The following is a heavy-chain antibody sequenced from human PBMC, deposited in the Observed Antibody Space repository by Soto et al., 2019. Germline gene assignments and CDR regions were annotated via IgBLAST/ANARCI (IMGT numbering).Heavy chain of an antibody. J-gene: IGHJ4*02. D-gene: IGHD3-10*01. CDR3: ARVLPSGTNYFTEY. CDR1: GFTFSDHY. CDR2: SRNRVQSYST. Sequence: GGSLRLSCAASGFTFSDHYMDWVRQAPGKGLEWVGHSRNRVQSYSTEYAESVKGRFTISRDDSQNSLYLQMNSLKTEDTAVYYCARVLPSGTNYFTEYWGQGTLVTVSS. V-gene: IGHV3-72*01.